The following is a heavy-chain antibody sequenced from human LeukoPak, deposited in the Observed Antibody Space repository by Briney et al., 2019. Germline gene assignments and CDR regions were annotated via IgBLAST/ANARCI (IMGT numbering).Heavy chain of an antibody. J-gene: IGHJ4*02. D-gene: IGHD6-13*01. Sequence: KTSETLSLTCAVYGGSFSGYYWSWIRQPPGKGLEWIGEINHSGSTNYSPSLKSRVTISVDTSKNQFSLKLSSVTAADMAVYYCARGLYSSSWYFSHFDYWGQGTLVTVSS. CDR2: INHSGST. V-gene: IGHV4-34*01. CDR1: GGSFSGYY. CDR3: ARGLYSSSWYFSHFDY.